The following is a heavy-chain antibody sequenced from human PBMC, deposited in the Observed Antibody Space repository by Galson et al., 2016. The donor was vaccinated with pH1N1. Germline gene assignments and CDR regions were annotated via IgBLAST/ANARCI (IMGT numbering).Heavy chain of an antibody. D-gene: IGHD6-19*01. J-gene: IGHJ4*02. CDR2: ISCGGTI. CDR1: GFTFRSYA. Sequence: SLRLSCAVSGFTFRSYAMNWVRQAPGKGPEWVSVISCGGTIHYADSARGRVTIPRDNSNNKVYLQINSLRAEDPGVYYCAKDKRSGWSVVGGFMDHWGQGTLVTVSS. CDR3: AKDKRSGWSVVGGFMDH. V-gene: IGHV3-23*01.